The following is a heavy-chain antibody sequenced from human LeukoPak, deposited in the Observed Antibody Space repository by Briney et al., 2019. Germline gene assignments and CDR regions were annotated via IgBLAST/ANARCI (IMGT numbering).Heavy chain of an antibody. J-gene: IGHJ4*02. CDR2: ISSNGGST. V-gene: IGHV3-64*01. CDR3: ARDGTTSRDWIFDY. Sequence: GGSLRLSCAASGFTFSSYAMHWVRQAPGKGLEYVSAISSNGGSTYYANSVKGRFTISRDNSKNTLYLQMGSLRAEDMAVHYCARDGTTSRDWIFDYWGQGTLVTVSS. CDR1: GFTFSSYA. D-gene: IGHD2-21*02.